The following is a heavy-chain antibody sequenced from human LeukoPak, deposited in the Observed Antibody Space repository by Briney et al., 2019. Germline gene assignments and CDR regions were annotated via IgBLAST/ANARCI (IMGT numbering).Heavy chain of an antibody. CDR1: GFTFSSYA. V-gene: IGHV3-30-3*01. D-gene: IGHD6-19*01. J-gene: IGHJ4*02. CDR2: ISYDGSNK. Sequence: GGSLRLSCAASGFTFSSYAMHWVRQAPGKGLEWVALISYDGSNKYYADSVKGRFTISRDNSKNTLYLQMNSLRAEDTAVYYCARAGWGSSGWSEAFDYWGQGTLVTVSS. CDR3: ARAGWGSSGWSEAFDY.